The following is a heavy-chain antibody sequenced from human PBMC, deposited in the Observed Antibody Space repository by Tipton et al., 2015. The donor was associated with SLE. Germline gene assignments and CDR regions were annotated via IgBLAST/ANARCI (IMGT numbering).Heavy chain of an antibody. J-gene: IGHJ4*02. Sequence: SLRLSCAASGYTFPTYAMHWVRQAPGKGLEWVAVISYDESIKYYADSVKGRFTISRDNSKNTLYLQMNSLRVEDTALYYCARDSRWLPDYWGQGTLVTVSS. CDR3: ARDSRWLPDY. D-gene: IGHD5-12*01. V-gene: IGHV3-30*04. CDR1: GYTFPTYA. CDR2: ISYDESIK.